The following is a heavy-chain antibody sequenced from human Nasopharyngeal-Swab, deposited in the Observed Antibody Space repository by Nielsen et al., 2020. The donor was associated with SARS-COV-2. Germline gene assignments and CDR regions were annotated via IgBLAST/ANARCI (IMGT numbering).Heavy chain of an antibody. J-gene: IGHJ6*02. CDR3: ARDGLDYDFWSAYFMDV. Sequence: GESLKISCAASGFTFNKYNFNWVRQAPGKGLEWASSISSSSSYIYYADSVKGRFTISRDNAKNSFSLQMNSLRAEDTAVYYCARDGLDYDFWSAYFMDVWGQGTTVTVSS. CDR2: ISSSSSYI. D-gene: IGHD3-3*01. CDR1: GFTFNKYN. V-gene: IGHV3-21*01.